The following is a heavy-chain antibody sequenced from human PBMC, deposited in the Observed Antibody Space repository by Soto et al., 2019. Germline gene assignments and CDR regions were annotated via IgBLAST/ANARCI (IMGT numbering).Heavy chain of an antibody. J-gene: IGHJ5*02. V-gene: IGHV4-31*02. CDR2: IYYSGST. CDR3: ARVLSQQRYSSSWYWFDP. Sequence: SETLSLTCTVSGGSISSGGYYWSWIRQHPGKGLEWIGYIYYSGSTYYNPSLKSRVTISVDTSKNQFSLKLSSVTAADTAVYYCARVLSQQRYSSSWYWFDPWGQGTLVTVSS. D-gene: IGHD6-13*01. CDR1: GGSISSGGYY.